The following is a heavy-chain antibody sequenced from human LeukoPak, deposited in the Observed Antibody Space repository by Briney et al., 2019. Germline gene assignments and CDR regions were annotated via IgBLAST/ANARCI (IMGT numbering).Heavy chain of an antibody. CDR2: IYYSGST. CDR3: AREVGRVEVATKSPSGMYYFDY. V-gene: IGHV4-31*03. D-gene: IGHD5-24*01. Sequence: SETLSLTCTVSGGSISSGGYYWSWIRQHPGKGLEWIGYIYYSGSTYYNPSLKSRVTISVDTSKNQFSLKLSSVTAADTAVYYCAREVGRVEVATKSPSGMYYFDYWGQGTLVTVSS. CDR1: GGSISSGGYY. J-gene: IGHJ4*02.